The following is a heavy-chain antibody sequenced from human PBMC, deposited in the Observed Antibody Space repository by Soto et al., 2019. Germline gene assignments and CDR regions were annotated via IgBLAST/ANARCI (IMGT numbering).Heavy chain of an antibody. D-gene: IGHD4-4*01. V-gene: IGHV4-59*01. Sequence: SETLSLTCTVSGGSISSYYWSWIRQPPGKGLEWIGYIYYSGSTNYNPSLKSRVTISVDTSKNQFSLKLSSVTAADTAVYYCARGGGWTVTTIFYYFDYWGQGTLVTVSS. CDR3: ARGGGWTVTTIFYYFDY. CDR1: GGSISSYY. J-gene: IGHJ4*02. CDR2: IYYSGST.